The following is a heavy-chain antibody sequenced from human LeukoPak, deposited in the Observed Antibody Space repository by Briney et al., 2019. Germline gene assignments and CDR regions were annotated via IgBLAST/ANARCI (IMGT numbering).Heavy chain of an antibody. D-gene: IGHD3-16*01. V-gene: IGHV3-30-3*02. Sequence: GRSLRLSCAASGFTFSNYAMHWVRQAPGKGLEWVAVTSYDGINKYYADSVKGRFTISRDNSKNTIYLQMNGLRAEDTAVYYCAKDAPGESRDFDYWGQGTLVIVSS. CDR1: GFTFSNYA. J-gene: IGHJ4*02. CDR2: TSYDGINK. CDR3: AKDAPGESRDFDY.